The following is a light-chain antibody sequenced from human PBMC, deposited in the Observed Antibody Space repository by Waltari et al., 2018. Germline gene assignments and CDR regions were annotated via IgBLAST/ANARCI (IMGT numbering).Light chain of an antibody. J-gene: IGKJ1*01. CDR2: KVS. V-gene: IGKV1-5*03. CDR3: QQYNSYEWT. CDR1: ESISSW. Sequence: DIQMTQSPSTLSAYVGDRGTITCRASESISSWLAWYQQKPGEAPKLLIYKVSNLESGVPSRFSGRGSGTEFTLTISSLQPDDLATYYCQQYNSYEWTFGQGTKVEIK.